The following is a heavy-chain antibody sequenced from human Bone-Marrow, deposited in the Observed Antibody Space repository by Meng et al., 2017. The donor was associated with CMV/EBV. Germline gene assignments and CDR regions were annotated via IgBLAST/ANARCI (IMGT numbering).Heavy chain of an antibody. J-gene: IGHJ6*02. CDR2: ISSSGSKK. CDR3: AREACSSTSCYFYAMDV. D-gene: IGHD2-2*01. Sequence: GESLKISCAASGFTFSSYEMNWVRQAPGKGLEWVSYISSSGSKKYYAESVKGRFSISRDNDKNSLYLQMNSLRAEDTAVYFCAREACSSTSCYFYAMDVWGQRTTVTVSS. CDR1: GFTFSSYE. V-gene: IGHV3-48*03.